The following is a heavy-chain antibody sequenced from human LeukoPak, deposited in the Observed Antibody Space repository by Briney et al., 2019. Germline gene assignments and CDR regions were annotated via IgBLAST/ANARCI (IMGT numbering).Heavy chain of an antibody. CDR2: ITGSGSNT. D-gene: IGHD3-22*01. Sequence: GGSLRLSCAASGFTFSSYAMTWVRQAPGKGLEWVSTITGSGSNTYYPDSVKGRFTISRDNSKNTLYLQMNTLRAEDTAVYYCARVRQYYDSSGYGGYFDYWGQGTLVTVSS. CDR3: ARVRQYYDSSGYGGYFDY. V-gene: IGHV3-23*01. CDR1: GFTFSSYA. J-gene: IGHJ4*02.